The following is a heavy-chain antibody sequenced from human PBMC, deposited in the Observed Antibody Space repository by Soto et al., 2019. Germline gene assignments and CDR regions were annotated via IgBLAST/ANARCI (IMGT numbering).Heavy chain of an antibody. V-gene: IGHV4-31*03. CDR2: IYYSGST. D-gene: IGHD3-22*01. J-gene: IGHJ3*02. CDR1: GGSISSGGYY. Sequence: SETLSLTCTVSGGSISSGGYYWSWIRQHPGKGLEWIGYIYYSGSTHYNPSLKSRVTISVDTSKNQFSLRLSSVTAADTAVYYCARDQDFYDSSGHDAFEIWGQGTMVTVSS. CDR3: ARDQDFYDSSGHDAFEI.